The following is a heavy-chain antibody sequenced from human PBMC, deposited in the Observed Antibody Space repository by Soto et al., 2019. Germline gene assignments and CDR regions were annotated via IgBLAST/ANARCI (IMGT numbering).Heavy chain of an antibody. CDR2: IWYDGSNK. CDR3: ARGRRYYDFWSGGHYFDY. D-gene: IGHD3-3*01. V-gene: IGHV3-33*01. CDR1: GFTFSSYG. J-gene: IGHJ4*02. Sequence: GGSLRLSCAASGFTFSSYGIHWVRQAPGKGLEGGAVIWYDGSNKYCADSVKGRFTISRDNSKNTLYLQMNSLKAEDTAVYYCARGRRYYDFWSGGHYFDYWGQGTLVTVSS.